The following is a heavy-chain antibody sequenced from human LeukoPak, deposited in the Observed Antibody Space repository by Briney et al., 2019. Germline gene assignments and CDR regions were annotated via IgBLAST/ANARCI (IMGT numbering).Heavy chain of an antibody. V-gene: IGHV4-4*07. Sequence: SETLSLTCTVSGGSISSCYWSWIRQPAGKGLEWIGRIYTSGSTNYNPSLKSRVTMSVDTSKNQFSLKLSSVTAADTAVYYCARDRGIAAAGTDDAFDIWGQGTMVTVSS. CDR2: IYTSGST. CDR1: GGSISSCY. CDR3: ARDRGIAAAGTDDAFDI. D-gene: IGHD6-13*01. J-gene: IGHJ3*02.